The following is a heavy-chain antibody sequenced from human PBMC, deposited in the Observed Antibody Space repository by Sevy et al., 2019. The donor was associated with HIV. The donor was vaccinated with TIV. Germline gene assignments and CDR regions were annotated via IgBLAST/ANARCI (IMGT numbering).Heavy chain of an antibody. CDR2: ISGSGGGP. CDR1: GFPFSSYA. D-gene: IGHD2-2*01. V-gene: IGHV3-23*01. J-gene: IGHJ3*02. Sequence: GGSLRLSCATSGFPFSSYAMNWVRQAPGKGLEWVSAISGSGGGPYYADSVKGRFTISRDNSKNTLYLQMNSLRSEDTAIYYCAKDRVAVVGDAFDSWGQGTMLTVSS. CDR3: AKDRVAVVGDAFDS.